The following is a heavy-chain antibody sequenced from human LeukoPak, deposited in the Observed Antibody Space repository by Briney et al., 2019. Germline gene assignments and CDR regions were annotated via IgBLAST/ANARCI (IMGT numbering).Heavy chain of an antibody. CDR1: GGSLTFYY. Sequence: SETLSLTCTVSGGSLTFYYWNWIRKPAGKGLEWIGRIHTSGTTNYNPSLKSRVTMSLDTSQKKFSLNLTSVTAADTAVYYFARSTWKKTFDSWGQGALVTVSS. J-gene: IGHJ4*02. CDR2: IHTSGTT. CDR3: ARSTWKKTFDS. V-gene: IGHV4-4*07. D-gene: IGHD1-1*01.